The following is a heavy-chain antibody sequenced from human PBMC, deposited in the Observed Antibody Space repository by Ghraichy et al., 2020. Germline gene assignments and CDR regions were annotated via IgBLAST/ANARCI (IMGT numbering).Heavy chain of an antibody. D-gene: IGHD1-26*01. CDR1: GGSISRSNFY. CDR2: ISYTGHT. CDR3: ARHVGAAYFDC. J-gene: IGHJ4*02. V-gene: IGHV4-39*01. Sequence: SETLSLTCTVSGGSISRSNFYWGWIHQPPGKGLEWIASISYTGHTYYNPSLKSRVTISVDTSRNQFSLKLSSLTAADTAVYYCARHVGAAYFDCWGQGTLVTVSS.